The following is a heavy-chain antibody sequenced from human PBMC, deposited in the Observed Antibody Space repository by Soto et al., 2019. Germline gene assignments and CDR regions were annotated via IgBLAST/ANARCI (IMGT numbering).Heavy chain of an antibody. D-gene: IGHD4-17*01. CDR1: GFTFSSYW. CDR2: IKQDGSEK. J-gene: IGHJ4*02. Sequence: GGSLRLSCAASGFTFSSYWMSWVRQAPGKGLEWVANIKQDGSEKYYVDSVKGRFTISRDNAKNSLYLQMNSLRAEDTAVYYCARVNDYGDLRFDYWGQGTLVTVSS. V-gene: IGHV3-7*04. CDR3: ARVNDYGDLRFDY.